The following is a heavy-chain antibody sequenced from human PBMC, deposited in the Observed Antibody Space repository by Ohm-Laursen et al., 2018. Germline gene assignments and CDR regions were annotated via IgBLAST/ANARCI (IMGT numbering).Heavy chain of an antibody. Sequence: SLRLSCSASGFTFSDYYMSWIRQAPGKGLEWVSYISSSSSTIYYADSVKGRFTISRDNAKNSLYLQMNSLRAEDTAVYYCASLKPPLYYYGMDVWGQGTTVTVSS. CDR3: ASLKPPLYYYGMDV. J-gene: IGHJ6*02. V-gene: IGHV3-11*01. CDR1: GFTFSDYY. CDR2: ISSSSSTI.